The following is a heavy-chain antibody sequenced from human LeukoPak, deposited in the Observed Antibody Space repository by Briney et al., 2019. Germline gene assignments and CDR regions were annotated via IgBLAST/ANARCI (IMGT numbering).Heavy chain of an antibody. D-gene: IGHD4-17*01. J-gene: IGHJ4*02. V-gene: IGHV4-59*11. Sequence: PSETLSLTCTVSGGSISSHYWSWIRQPPGKGLEGIGYIYYSGSTNYNPSLKSRVTISVDTSKNQFSLKLSSVTAADTAVYYCARADYGASTIFDYWGQGTLVTVSS. CDR2: IYYSGST. CDR3: ARADYGASTIFDY. CDR1: GGSISSHY.